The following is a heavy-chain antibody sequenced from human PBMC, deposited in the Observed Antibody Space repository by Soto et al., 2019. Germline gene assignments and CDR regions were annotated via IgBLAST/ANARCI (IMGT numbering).Heavy chain of an antibody. J-gene: IGHJ5*02. Sequence: QVQLVQSGAEVKKPGSSVKVSCKASGGTFSSYTISWVRQAPGQGLEWMGRIIPILGIANYAQKFQGRVTITADKSTSTDYMELSNLRSEDTAVYYCARDQRQLERRWDWFDPWGQGTLVTVSS. CDR2: IIPILGIA. CDR1: GGTFSSYT. D-gene: IGHD1-1*01. V-gene: IGHV1-69*08. CDR3: ARDQRQLERRWDWFDP.